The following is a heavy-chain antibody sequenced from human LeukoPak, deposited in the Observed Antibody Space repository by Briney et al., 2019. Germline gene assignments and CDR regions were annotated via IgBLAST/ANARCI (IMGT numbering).Heavy chain of an antibody. CDR2: ISSSSSTI. D-gene: IGHD3-10*02. V-gene: IGHV3-48*04. CDR3: AELGITMIGGV. CDR1: GFTFSRYS. J-gene: IGHJ6*04. Sequence: GGSLRLSCAASGFTFSRYSMNWVRQAPGKGLEWVSYISSSSSTIYYADSVKGRFTISRDNAKNSLYLQMNSLRAEDTAVYYCAELGITMIGGVWGKGTTVTISS.